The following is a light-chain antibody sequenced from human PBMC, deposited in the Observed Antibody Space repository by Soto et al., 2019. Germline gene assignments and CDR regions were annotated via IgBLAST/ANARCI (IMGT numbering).Light chain of an antibody. J-gene: IGKJ1*01. Sequence: DIQMTQSPSTLSASVGDRVTITCRASQSISSWLAWYQQKPGKAPNLLIYEASRLESAVPSRFRGSASGTEFTLTINSLQPDDFATYFCQQYSSYPETFGQGTKVEIK. CDR2: EAS. V-gene: IGKV1-5*03. CDR1: QSISSW. CDR3: QQYSSYPET.